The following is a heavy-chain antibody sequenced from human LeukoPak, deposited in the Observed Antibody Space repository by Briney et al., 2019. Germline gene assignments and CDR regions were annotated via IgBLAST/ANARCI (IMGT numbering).Heavy chain of an antibody. Sequence: ASVKVSCKASGYTFTVYYMNWVRQAPGQGLEWMGWINSDSGFTKYAQKFQGRVTMTRDTSITTVYMDLTRLTSDDTAVYYCARNFDMRGFDPWGQGTLVTVSS. V-gene: IGHV1-2*02. D-gene: IGHD3-9*01. J-gene: IGHJ5*02. CDR3: ARNFDMRGFDP. CDR1: GYTFTVYY. CDR2: INSDSGFT.